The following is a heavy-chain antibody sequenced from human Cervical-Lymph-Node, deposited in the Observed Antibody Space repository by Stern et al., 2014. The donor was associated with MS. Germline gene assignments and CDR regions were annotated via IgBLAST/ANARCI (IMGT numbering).Heavy chain of an antibody. Sequence: QLVQSGAEVKKPGESLQISCKGSGYSFTANWIAWVRQMPGKGLEWMGIIYPGDSDTRYSPSFQGQVPSSADKAISTAYLQWSSLKASDTAMYYCARDYGDYAFDYWGQGTLVTVSS. CDR2: IYPGDSDT. J-gene: IGHJ4*02. V-gene: IGHV5-51*01. CDR1: GYSFTANW. CDR3: ARDYGDYAFDY. D-gene: IGHD4-17*01.